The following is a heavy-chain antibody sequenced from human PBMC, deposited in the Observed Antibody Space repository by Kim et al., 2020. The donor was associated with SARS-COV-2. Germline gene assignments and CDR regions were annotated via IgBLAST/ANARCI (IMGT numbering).Heavy chain of an antibody. Sequence: SRVTISVDTSKNQFSLKLSSVTAADTAVYYCARDGVLLWFGELYHYGMDVWGQGTTVTVSS. D-gene: IGHD3-10*01. V-gene: IGHV4-59*01. CDR3: ARDGVLLWFGELYHYGMDV. J-gene: IGHJ6*02.